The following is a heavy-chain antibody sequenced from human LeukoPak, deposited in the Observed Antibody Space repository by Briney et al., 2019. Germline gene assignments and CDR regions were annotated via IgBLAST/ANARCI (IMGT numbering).Heavy chain of an antibody. CDR1: GGSFSRGGYS. J-gene: IGHJ4*02. V-gene: IGHV4-30-2*01. CDR3: ARAAGGYDSTYAHFDY. D-gene: IGHD3-22*01. Sequence: SQTLSFTCAASGGSFSRGGYSWTWCRHPPGKALEWIGYIYHSGSTYYNPSLKSRVTISVDRSKNQFSLKLSSVTAADTAVYYCARAAGGYDSTYAHFDYWGQGTLVTVSS. CDR2: IYHSGST.